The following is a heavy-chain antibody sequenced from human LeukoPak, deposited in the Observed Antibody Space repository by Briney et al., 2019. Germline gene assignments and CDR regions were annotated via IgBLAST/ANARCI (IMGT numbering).Heavy chain of an antibody. J-gene: IGHJ4*02. CDR3: AKSGRYCSGSSCYQEASLDY. CDR1: GFSFSGFG. V-gene: IGHV3-23*01. Sequence: PGGSLRLSCAASGFSFSGFGMSWVRQAPGKGLEWVSGISGGPVSTSYADSVKGRFTIPRDNSKNMLYMKMNSLRVEDTAVYYCAKSGRYCSGSSCYQEASLDYWGQGTLVTVSS. CDR2: ISGGPVST. D-gene: IGHD2-15*01.